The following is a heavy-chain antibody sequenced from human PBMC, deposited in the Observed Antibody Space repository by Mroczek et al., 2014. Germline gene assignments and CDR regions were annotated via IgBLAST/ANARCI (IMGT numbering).Heavy chain of an antibody. CDR3: ARDESTAIGTPFYYYGMDV. D-gene: IGHD5-18*01. Sequence: SGAEVKKPGASVKVSCKASGYTFTSYYMHWVRQAPGQGLEWMGIINPSGGSTSYAQKFQGRVTMTRDTSTSTVYMELSSLRSEDTAVYYCARDESTAIGTPFYYYGMDVWGQGTTVTVSS. CDR2: INPSGGST. J-gene: IGHJ6*02. CDR1: GYTFTSYY. V-gene: IGHV1-46*03.